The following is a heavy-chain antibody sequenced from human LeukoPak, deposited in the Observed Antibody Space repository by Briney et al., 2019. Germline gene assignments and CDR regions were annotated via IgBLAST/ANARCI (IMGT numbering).Heavy chain of an antibody. CDR3: ARIGHEDYYFDY. CDR2: IYYSGST. Sequence: SETLSLTCTVSGGSISSYYWSWIRQPPGKGLDWIGYIYYSGSTNYNPSLKSRVTISVDTSKNQFSLKLSSVTAADTAVYYCARIGHEDYYFDYWGQGTAVTVSS. J-gene: IGHJ4*02. V-gene: IGHV4-59*01. CDR1: GGSISSYY.